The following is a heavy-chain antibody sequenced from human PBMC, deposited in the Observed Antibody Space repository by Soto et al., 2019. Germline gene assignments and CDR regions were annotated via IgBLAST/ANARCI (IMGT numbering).Heavy chain of an antibody. D-gene: IGHD3-3*01. V-gene: IGHV6-1*01. CDR1: GDSVSSNSAT. CDR2: TYYRSKWYN. Sequence: PSQTLSLTCVISGDSVSSNSATWNWIRQSPSRGLEWLGRTYYRSKWYNDYAVSVKSRITINPDTSKNQFSLHLNSVTPADTAVYYCARADGFGVVTPFMDYWGRGTLVTVSS. CDR3: ARADGFGVVTPFMDY. J-gene: IGHJ4*01.